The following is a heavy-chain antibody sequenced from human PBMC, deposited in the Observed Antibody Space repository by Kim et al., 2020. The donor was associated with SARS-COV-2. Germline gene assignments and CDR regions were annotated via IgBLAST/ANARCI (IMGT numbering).Heavy chain of an antibody. Sequence: FQGRVTITRDTSASTAYMELSSLRSEDTAVYYCARDLPPDPVRGVTHFDYWGQGTLVTVSS. CDR3: ARDLPPDPVRGVTHFDY. J-gene: IGHJ4*02. D-gene: IGHD3-10*01. V-gene: IGHV1-3*01.